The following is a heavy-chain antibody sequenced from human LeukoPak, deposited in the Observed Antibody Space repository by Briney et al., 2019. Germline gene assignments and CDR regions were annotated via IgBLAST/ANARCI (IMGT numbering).Heavy chain of an antibody. V-gene: IGHV4-59*01. CDR3: ARGRRGYSYGPVHYYYYYMDV. D-gene: IGHD5-18*01. Sequence: SETLSLTCTVSGGSISSYYWSWIRQPPGKGLEWIGYIYYSGSTNYNPSLKSRVTISVDTSKNQFSLKLSSVTAADTAVYYCARGRRGYSYGPVHYYYYYMDVWGKGTTVTISS. CDR2: IYYSGST. J-gene: IGHJ6*03. CDR1: GGSISSYY.